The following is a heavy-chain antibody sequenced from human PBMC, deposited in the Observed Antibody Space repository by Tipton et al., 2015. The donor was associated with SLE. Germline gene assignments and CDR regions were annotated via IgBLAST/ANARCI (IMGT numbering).Heavy chain of an antibody. CDR2: IYYSGNT. CDR3: ARWRRDWYAFDF. CDR1: GGSISSSNYY. Sequence: TLSLTCTVSGGSISSSNYYWGWIRQSPGKGLEWIGSIYYSGNTQYNPSLKSRVTISVDTSKNQFSLKLSSVTAADTAVHYCARWRRDWYAFDFWGQGTMVTVSS. V-gene: IGHV4-39*01. D-gene: IGHD3/OR15-3a*01. J-gene: IGHJ3*01.